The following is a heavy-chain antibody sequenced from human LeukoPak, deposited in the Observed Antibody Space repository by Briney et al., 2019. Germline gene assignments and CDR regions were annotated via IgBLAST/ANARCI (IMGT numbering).Heavy chain of an antibody. CDR2: IKQDGSEK. CDR1: GFTFSSYW. CDR3: AGASPQQAFLFDY. J-gene: IGHJ4*02. Sequence: GGSLRLSCAASGFTFSSYWMSWVRQAPGKGLEWVANIKQDGSEKYYVDSVKGRFTISRDNAKYSLYLQMNSLRAEDTAIYYCAGASPQQAFLFDYWGQGTLVTVSS. V-gene: IGHV3-7*01. D-gene: IGHD1/OR15-1a*01.